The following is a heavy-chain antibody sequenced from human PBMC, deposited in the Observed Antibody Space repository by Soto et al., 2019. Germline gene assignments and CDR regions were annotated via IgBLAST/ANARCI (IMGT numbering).Heavy chain of an antibody. CDR2: IKQDGSEK. CDR1: GFTFSSYW. D-gene: IGHD6-19*01. V-gene: IGHV3-7*05. J-gene: IGHJ4*02. CDR3: ARRGFGAVAGRFDY. Sequence: EVQLVESGGGLVQPGGSLRLSCAASGFTFSSYWMSWVRQAPGKGLEWVANIKQDGSEKYYVDSVKGRFTISRDNAKNSLYLKMNSLRDEDTAVYYCARRGFGAVAGRFDYWGQGTLVTVSS.